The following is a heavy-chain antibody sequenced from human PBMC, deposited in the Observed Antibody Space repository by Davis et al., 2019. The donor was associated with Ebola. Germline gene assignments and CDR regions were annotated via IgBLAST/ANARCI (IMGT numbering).Heavy chain of an antibody. CDR2: FNHSGRT. Sequence: PSETLSLTCAVYGGSLSGYYWTWTRQSPGKGLEWIGEFNHSGRTNYNPSLKSRVTISLDTSKNQFSLILSSVTAADTAVYYCAGIRGQWLEDWGQGTLVTVSS. D-gene: IGHD6-19*01. V-gene: IGHV4-34*01. J-gene: IGHJ4*02. CDR3: AGIRGQWLED. CDR1: GGSLSGYY.